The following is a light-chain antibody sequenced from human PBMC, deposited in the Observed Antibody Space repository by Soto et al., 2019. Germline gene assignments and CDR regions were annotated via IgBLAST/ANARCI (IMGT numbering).Light chain of an antibody. CDR1: QSVSSSF. V-gene: IGKV3D-7*01. CDR3: QQDYNFPLN. Sequence: EIILTQSPASLSLSPGERATLSFRASQSVSSSFLSWYQQKPGQAPSLLIYAASARATGIPARFSGSGSGTDFTLTISSLQPEDFAVYYCQQDYNFPLNFGGGNKVDIK. J-gene: IGKJ4*01. CDR2: AAS.